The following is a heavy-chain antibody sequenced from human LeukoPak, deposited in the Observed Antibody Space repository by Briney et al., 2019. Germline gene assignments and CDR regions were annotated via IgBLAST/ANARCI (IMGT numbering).Heavy chain of an antibody. CDR2: IYHSGST. CDR3: ARVSWAQRWGSALDV. CDR1: GGSISSGGYS. Sequence: PSQTLSLTCAVSGGSISSGGYSWSWIRQPPGKGLEWIGYIYHSGSTYYNPSLKSRVTISVDRSKNQFSLKLSSVTAADTAVYYCARVSWAQRWGSALDVWGQGTTVTVSS. J-gene: IGHJ6*02. D-gene: IGHD4-23*01. V-gene: IGHV4-30-2*01.